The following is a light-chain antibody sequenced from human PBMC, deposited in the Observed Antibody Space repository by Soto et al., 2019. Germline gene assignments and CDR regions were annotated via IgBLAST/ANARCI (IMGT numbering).Light chain of an antibody. CDR1: QSVRSN. Sequence: EIVMTQSPATLSVSPGERVTLSCRASQSVRSNLAWYQQKPGQAPRLLIYGASTRATGIPARFSGSGSGTEFTLTISSLQSEDFAVYYCQQYNNWPQTFGQGTKVDNK. V-gene: IGKV3-15*01. J-gene: IGKJ1*01. CDR2: GAS. CDR3: QQYNNWPQT.